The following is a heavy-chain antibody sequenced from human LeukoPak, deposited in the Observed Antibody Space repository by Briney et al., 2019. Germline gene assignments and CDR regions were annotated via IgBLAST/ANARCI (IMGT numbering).Heavy chain of an antibody. V-gene: IGHV4-61*02. CDR3: ARALGAVAFDI. CDR2: ISSSGST. D-gene: IGHD6-19*01. Sequence: PSETLSLTCTVSGDSISSGDYYWSWIRQPAGKGLEWIGRISSSGSTNYNPSLKSRVTISVDTSKNQFSLKLSSVAAADTAVYYCARALGAVAFDIWGQGTMVTVSS. J-gene: IGHJ3*02. CDR1: GDSISSGDYY.